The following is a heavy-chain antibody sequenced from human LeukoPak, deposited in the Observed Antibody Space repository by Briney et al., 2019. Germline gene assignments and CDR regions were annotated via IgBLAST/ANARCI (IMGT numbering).Heavy chain of an antibody. V-gene: IGHV3-11*06. J-gene: IGHJ4*02. CDR1: GFTFSDYY. CDR2: ISSGSGYT. D-gene: IGHD1-7*01. CDR3: ARARAITGTTSFDY. Sequence: PGGSLRLSCAASGFTFSDYYMSWIRQAPGKGLEWVSYISSGSGYTNYADSVKGRFTISRDNAKNSLYLQMNSLRAEDTAVYYCARARAITGTTSFDYWGQGTLVTVSS.